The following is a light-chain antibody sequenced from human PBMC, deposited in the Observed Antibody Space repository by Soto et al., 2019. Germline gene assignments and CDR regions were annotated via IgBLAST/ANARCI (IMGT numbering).Light chain of an antibody. V-gene: IGLV2-8*01. J-gene: IGLJ2*01. Sequence: ALTQPPSASGSPGQSVTISCTGTSSDVGGYNYVSWYQQHPGKAPKLMIYEVSKRPSGVPDRFSGSKSGNTASLTVSGLQAEDEADYYCSSYAGSSVVFGGGTKLTVL. CDR2: EVS. CDR3: SSYAGSSVV. CDR1: SSDVGGYNY.